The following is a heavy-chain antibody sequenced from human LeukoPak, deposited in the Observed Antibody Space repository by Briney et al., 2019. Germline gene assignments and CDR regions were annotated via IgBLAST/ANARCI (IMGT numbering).Heavy chain of an antibody. Sequence: GSLRLSCAASGFTVSNYYMSWVRQAPGKGLEWVANIKLDGSEKYYVGSVKGRFTISGDNAKNSLYLQMNSLRAEDTAVYYCARQTEAFDIWGQGTMVTVSS. CDR1: GFTVSNYY. CDR2: IKLDGSEK. V-gene: IGHV3-7*01. J-gene: IGHJ3*02. CDR3: ARQTEAFDI.